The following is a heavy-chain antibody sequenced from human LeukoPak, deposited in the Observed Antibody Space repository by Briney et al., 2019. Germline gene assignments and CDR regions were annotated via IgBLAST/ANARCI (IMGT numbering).Heavy chain of an antibody. CDR2: IYSSGST. CDR3: ARRGGSGRSFDY. CDR1: GGSISSSSYY. V-gene: IGHV4-39*01. Sequence: SAETLSLTCTVSGGSISSSSYYWGWIRQPPGKGLEWIGSIYSSGSTYYNPSLKSRVTISVDTSKNQFSLNLSSVPASDTAVYYCARRGGSGRSFDYWGQGILVTVSS. J-gene: IGHJ4*02. D-gene: IGHD3-10*01.